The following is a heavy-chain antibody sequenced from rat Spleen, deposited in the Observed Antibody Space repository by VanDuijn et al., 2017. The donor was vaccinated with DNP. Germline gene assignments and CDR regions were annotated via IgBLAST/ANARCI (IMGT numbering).Heavy chain of an antibody. V-gene: IGHV2-8*01. CDR1: GFSLTGYS. Sequence: QVQLTESGPGLVQPSETLSLTCAVSGFSLTGYSVFWVRQPSGKGLEWMGRMRYNGDTSYNSALKSRLSISRDTSKSQVFLKMNSVQTGDTAMYFCARTAANFWGPGTMVTVSS. D-gene: IGHD1-2*01. CDR3: ARTAANF. J-gene: IGHJ1*01. CDR2: MRYNGDT.